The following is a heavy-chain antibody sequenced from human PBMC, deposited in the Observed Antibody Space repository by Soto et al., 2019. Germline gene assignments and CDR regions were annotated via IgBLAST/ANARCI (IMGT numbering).Heavy chain of an antibody. CDR2: ISSTSSNI. CDR3: ARRVGQWLAEFDY. V-gene: IGHV3-21*01. CDR1: GFTFSSYT. D-gene: IGHD6-19*01. Sequence: EVQLVESGGGLVKPGGSLRLSCAASGFTFSSYTMNWVRQAPGKGLEWVSSISSTSSNIYYADSVKGRFTISRDNAQNSLFLQMNSLRVEDTAVYYCARRVGQWLAEFDYWGPGTLVTVSS. J-gene: IGHJ4*02.